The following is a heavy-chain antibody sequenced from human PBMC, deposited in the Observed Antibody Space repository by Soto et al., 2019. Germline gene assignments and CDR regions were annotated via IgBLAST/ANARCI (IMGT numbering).Heavy chain of an antibody. CDR2: IYYSGST. Sequence: SETLRLTCTVAGGTISGGVCYWTWIRQHPGKGLEWIGYIYYSGSTYYNPSLKSRVTISVDTSKNQFSLKLSSVTAADTAVYYCASLYYDTSAYYYFHTWGQGTLVTVSS. V-gene: IGHV4-31*03. CDR3: ASLYYDTSAYYYFHT. CDR1: GGTISGGVCY. J-gene: IGHJ4*02. D-gene: IGHD3-22*01.